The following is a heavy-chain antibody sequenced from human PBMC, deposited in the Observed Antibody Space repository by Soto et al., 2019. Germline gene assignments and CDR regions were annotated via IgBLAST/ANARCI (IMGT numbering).Heavy chain of an antibody. J-gene: IGHJ4*02. CDR2: INPSGGST. CDR3: ARGDYSNFQPFYYFDY. V-gene: IGHV1-46*01. D-gene: IGHD4-4*01. Sequence: ASVKVSCKASGYTFTSYYMHWVRQAPGQGLEWMGIINPSGGSTSYAQKFQGRVTMTRDTSTSTVYMELSSLRSEDTAVYYCARGDYSNFQPFYYFDYWGQGTLVTVSS. CDR1: GYTFTSYY.